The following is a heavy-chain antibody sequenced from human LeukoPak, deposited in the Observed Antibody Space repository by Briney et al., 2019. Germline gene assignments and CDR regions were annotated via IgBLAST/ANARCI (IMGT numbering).Heavy chain of an antibody. J-gene: IGHJ4*02. D-gene: IGHD3-22*01. V-gene: IGHV3-23*01. CDR2: ISGSGGTT. Sequence: GGSLRLSCAASGFTFSSYAMSWVRQAPGKGLELVSGISGSGGTTYYADSVKGRFTISRDNSKNTLYLQLNSLRAEDTAIYYCAKDLTYYYDSTGYYFDYWGQGTLVAVSS. CDR3: AKDLTYYYDSTGYYFDY. CDR1: GFTFSSYA.